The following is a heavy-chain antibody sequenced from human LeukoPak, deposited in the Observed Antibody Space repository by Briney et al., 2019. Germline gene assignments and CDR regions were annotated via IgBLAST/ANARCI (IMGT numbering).Heavy chain of an antibody. CDR2: IKQDGSEK. Sequence: PGGSLRLSCAASGFTFSSYWMSWVRQAPGKGLEWVANIKQDGSEKYYVDSVKGRFTISRDNAKNSLYLQMNSLGAEDTAVYYCARDPRPSSGWRPFDYWGQGTLVTISS. CDR1: GFTFSSYW. J-gene: IGHJ4*02. V-gene: IGHV3-7*01. D-gene: IGHD6-19*01. CDR3: ARDPRPSSGWRPFDY.